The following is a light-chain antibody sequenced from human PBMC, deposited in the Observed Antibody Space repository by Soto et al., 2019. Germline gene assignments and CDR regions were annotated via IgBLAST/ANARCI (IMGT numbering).Light chain of an antibody. V-gene: IGLV2-14*01. CDR1: SGDIGIYNF. CDR3: TSYTRSNTWV. J-gene: IGLJ3*02. Sequence: QSALTQPASVSGSLGQSITISCTGTSGDIGIYNFVSWFHQRPAKAPQLLIFEVHNRPSGVSDRFSASKSGNAASLTISGRQADDEGDYYCTSYTRSNTWVFGGGNKVTVL. CDR2: EVH.